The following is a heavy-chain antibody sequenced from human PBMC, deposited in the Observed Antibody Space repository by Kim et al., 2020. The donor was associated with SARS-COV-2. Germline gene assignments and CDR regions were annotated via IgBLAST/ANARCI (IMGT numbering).Heavy chain of an antibody. CDR1: GGSISSSSYY. D-gene: IGHD6-19*01. J-gene: IGHJ4*02. CDR3: ARDGVAQWLGQPLDY. CDR2: IYYSGST. Sequence: SETLSLTCTVSGGSISSSSYYWGWIRQPPGKGLEWIGSIYYSGSTYYNPSLKSRVTISVDTSKNQFSLKLSSVTAADTAVYYCARDGVAQWLGQPLDYWGQGTLVTVSS. V-gene: IGHV4-39*07.